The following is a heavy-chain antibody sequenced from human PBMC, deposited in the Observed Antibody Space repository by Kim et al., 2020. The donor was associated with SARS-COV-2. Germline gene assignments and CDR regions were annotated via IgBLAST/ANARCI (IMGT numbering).Heavy chain of an antibody. D-gene: IGHD6-13*01. CDR1: GFTVSSNY. V-gene: IGHV3-53*01. Sequence: GGSLRLSCAASGFTVSSNYMSWVRQAPGKGLEWVSVIYSGGSTYYADSVKGRFTISRDNSKNTLYLQMNSLRAEDTAMYYCARGDPVDEYSSSWYAFDYWGQGTLVTVSS. CDR2: IYSGGST. CDR3: ARGDPVDEYSSSWYAFDY. J-gene: IGHJ4*02.